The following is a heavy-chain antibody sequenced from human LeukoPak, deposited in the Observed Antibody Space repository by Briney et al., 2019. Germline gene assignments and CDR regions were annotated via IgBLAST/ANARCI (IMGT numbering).Heavy chain of an antibody. CDR1: GFTFSSYA. CDR2: ISGSGGST. Sequence: PGGSLRLSCAASGFTFSSYAMSWVRQAPGKGLEWVSAISGSGGSTYYADSVKGRFTISRDNSKNTLYLQMNSLRAEDTAVYYCARRAHCSGGSCYTTETAMVVGGFDYWGQGTLVTVSS. J-gene: IGHJ4*02. CDR3: ARRAHCSGGSCYTTETAMVVGGFDY. D-gene: IGHD2-15*01. V-gene: IGHV3-23*01.